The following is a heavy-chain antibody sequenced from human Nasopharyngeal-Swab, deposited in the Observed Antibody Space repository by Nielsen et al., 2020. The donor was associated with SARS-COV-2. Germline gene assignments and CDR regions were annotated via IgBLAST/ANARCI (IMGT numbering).Heavy chain of an antibody. CDR2: INAYNGNT. J-gene: IGHJ4*02. V-gene: IGHV1-18*01. CDR3: ARGEVPTFADY. D-gene: IGHD2-2*01. Sequence: WVRQAPGQGLQWMGWINAYNGNTNYAQKVRGRVTLTTDTSTSTAYMELRSLRSDDTAVYYCARGEVPTFADYWGQGTLVTVSS.